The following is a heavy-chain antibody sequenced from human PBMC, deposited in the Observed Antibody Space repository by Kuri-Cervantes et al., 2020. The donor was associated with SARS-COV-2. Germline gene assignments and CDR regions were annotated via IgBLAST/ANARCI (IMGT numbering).Heavy chain of an antibody. CDR1: GSTFSSYC. CDR3: AKAHSSSWYPTCYY. V-gene: IGHV3-30*02. Sequence: GGSLRLSCAASGSTFSSYCMHWVRQAPGKGLEWVAFIRYDGSNKYYADSVKGRFTISRDNYKNTLYLQMNRLRAEDTAVYYCAKAHSSSWYPTCYYWGQGTLVTVSS. CDR2: IRYDGSNK. D-gene: IGHD6-13*01. J-gene: IGHJ4*02.